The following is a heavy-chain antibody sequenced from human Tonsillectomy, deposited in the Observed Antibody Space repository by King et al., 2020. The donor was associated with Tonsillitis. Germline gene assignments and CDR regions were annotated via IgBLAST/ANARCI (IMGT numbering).Heavy chain of an antibody. J-gene: IGHJ4*02. CDR3: ARQTGYSSGWYPY. CDR1: GGSISSYY. V-gene: IGHV4-59*08. CDR2: IYYSGST. Sequence: MQLQESGPGLVKPSETLSLTCTVSGGSISSYYWSWIRQPPGKGLEWIGYIYYSGSTNYNPSLKSRVTISVDTSKNQFSLNLSSVTAADTAVYYCARQTGYSSGWYPYWGQGTLVTVSS. D-gene: IGHD6-19*01.